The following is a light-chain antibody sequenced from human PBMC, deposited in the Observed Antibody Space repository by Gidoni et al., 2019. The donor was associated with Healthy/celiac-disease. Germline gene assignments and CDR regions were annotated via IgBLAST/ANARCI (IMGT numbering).Light chain of an antibody. V-gene: IGLV1-47*01. CDR3: AAWDDSLSGRVV. CDR1: SSNIGSNY. CDR2: RNN. J-gene: IGLJ2*01. Sequence: QSVLTQPPSAPGPPGQRVTISCSGSSSNIGSNYVYWYQQLPGTAPKLLIYRNNQRPSGVPDRFSGSKSGTSASLAISGLRSEDEADYYCAAWDDSLSGRVVFGGGTKLTVL.